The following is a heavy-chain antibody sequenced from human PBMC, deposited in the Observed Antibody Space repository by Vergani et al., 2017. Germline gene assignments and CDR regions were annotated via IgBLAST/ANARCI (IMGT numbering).Heavy chain of an antibody. Sequence: QVQLVESGGGVVQPGRSLRLSCAASGFTFSSYSMNWVRQAPGKGLEWVAVIWYDGSNKYYADSVKGRFTISRDNSKNTLYLQMNSLRAEDTAVYYCARDSLPDGAGGKDYWGQGTLVTVTS. V-gene: IGHV3-33*08. D-gene: IGHD3-16*01. CDR1: GFTFSSYS. CDR2: IWYDGSNK. J-gene: IGHJ4*02. CDR3: ARDSLPDGAGGKDY.